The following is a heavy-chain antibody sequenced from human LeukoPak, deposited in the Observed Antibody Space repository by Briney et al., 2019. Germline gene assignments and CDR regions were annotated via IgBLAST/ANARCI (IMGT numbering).Heavy chain of an antibody. CDR2: IYYSGST. Sequence: PSETLSLTCTVSGGSISSYYWSWIRQPPGKGLEWIGYIYYSGSTNYNPSLKSRVTISVDTSKNQFSLKLSSVTAADTAVYYCARGYSGSYYEWSPWFDPWGQGTLVTVSS. V-gene: IGHV4-59*01. CDR3: ARGYSGSYYEWSPWFDP. D-gene: IGHD1-26*01. CDR1: GGSISSYY. J-gene: IGHJ5*02.